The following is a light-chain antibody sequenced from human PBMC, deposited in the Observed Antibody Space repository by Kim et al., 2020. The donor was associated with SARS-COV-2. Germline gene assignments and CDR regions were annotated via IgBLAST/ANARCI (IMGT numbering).Light chain of an antibody. J-gene: IGLJ1*01. CDR2: DDS. V-gene: IGLV2-14*03. CDR3: SSYATANTRV. CDR1: TTDIGAFYY. Sequence: GQSITISCTGTTTDIGAFYYVSWYQQPPGNAPHLMIYDDSGRPAGLYKRSSGYTSGTTASLTSSGLQAEDEADYYCSSYATANTRVFGTGTKVTVL.